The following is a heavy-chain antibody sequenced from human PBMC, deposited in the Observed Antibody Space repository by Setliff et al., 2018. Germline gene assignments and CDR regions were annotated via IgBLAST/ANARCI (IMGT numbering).Heavy chain of an antibody. CDR1: GFTFDDYA. D-gene: IGHD6-6*01. J-gene: IGHJ4*02. CDR2: ISWNGGNM. V-gene: IGHV3-9*01. CDR3: AAYKRSSSFEY. Sequence: GGSLRLSCAASGFTFDDYAMHWVRQTPGKGLEWVSGISWNGGNMDYADSVKGRFTISRDNAKNSLYLQMNSLRAADTAVYYCAAYKRSSSFEYWGQGSLVTVSS.